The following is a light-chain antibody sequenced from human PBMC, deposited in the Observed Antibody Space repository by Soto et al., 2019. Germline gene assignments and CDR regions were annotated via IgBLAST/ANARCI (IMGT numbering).Light chain of an antibody. V-gene: IGKV3-15*01. CDR3: QQHNYWPS. Sequence: EIVMTQSPATLSVSPGERVTLSRRASQSIASNLAWYQQKPGQAPRLLVHGASTRATGIPGRFSGSGSGTEFTLTISSLQSEDFAVYYCQQHNYWPSFGQGTKLELK. CDR2: GAS. CDR1: QSIASN. J-gene: IGKJ2*01.